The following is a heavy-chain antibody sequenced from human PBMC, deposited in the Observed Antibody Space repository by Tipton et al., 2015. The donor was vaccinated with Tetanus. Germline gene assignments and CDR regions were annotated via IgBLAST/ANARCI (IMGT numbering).Heavy chain of an antibody. J-gene: IGHJ5*02. CDR2: IYYSGST. CDR1: GGSISSYY. D-gene: IGHD4-17*01. CDR3: ARGGRYDYGVLGWFDP. Sequence: TLSLTCTVSGGSISSYYWSWIRQPPGKGLEWIGYIYYSGSTNYNPSLKSRVTISVDTSKNQFSLKLGSVTAADTAVYYCARGGRYDYGVLGWFDPWGQGTLVTVSS. V-gene: IGHV4-59*01.